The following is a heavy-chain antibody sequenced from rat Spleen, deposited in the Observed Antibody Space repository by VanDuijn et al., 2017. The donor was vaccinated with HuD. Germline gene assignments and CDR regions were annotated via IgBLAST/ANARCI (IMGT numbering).Heavy chain of an antibody. CDR3: TREDYVLTD. Sequence: EVQLVESGGGLVQPGRSLKLSCAASGFTFSDYYMAWVRQAPTKGLEWVATISSEGRSSYYRDSVKGRFTISRDSAKSTQYLQMDSLRPEDTATYYCTREDYVLTDWGQGVMVTVSS. CDR1: GFTFSDYY. CDR2: ISSEGRSS. D-gene: IGHD1-12*01. J-gene: IGHJ2*01. V-gene: IGHV5-20*01.